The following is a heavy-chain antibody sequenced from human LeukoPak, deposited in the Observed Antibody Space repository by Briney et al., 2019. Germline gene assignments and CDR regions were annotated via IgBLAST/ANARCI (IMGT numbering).Heavy chain of an antibody. CDR3: AKDRPPVATID. CDR2: ISSSSSYI. D-gene: IGHD5-12*01. Sequence: GGSLRLSCAASGFTFSSYSMNWVRQAPGKGLEWVSSISSSSSYIYYADSVKGRFTISRDNSKNTLYLQMNSLRAEDTAVYYCAKDRPPVATIDWGQGTLVTVSS. J-gene: IGHJ4*02. CDR1: GFTFSSYS. V-gene: IGHV3-21*04.